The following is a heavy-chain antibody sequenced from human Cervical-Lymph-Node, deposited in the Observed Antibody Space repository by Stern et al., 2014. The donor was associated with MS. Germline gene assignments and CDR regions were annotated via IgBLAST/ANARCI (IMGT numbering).Heavy chain of an antibody. V-gene: IGHV3-30-3*01. CDR3: SRGLTR. CDR2: ISVDGNNK. Sequence: VQLVESGGGGVQPGESLRLSCVVSGLTLSKYAMHWVRQAPGKGLERVAVISVDGNNKYYADSVKGRFTISRDTSTNTLYLQMNGLRVNDTAVYFCSRGLTRWGQGTLVTVSS. J-gene: IGHJ4*02. CDR1: GLTLSKYA. D-gene: IGHD3/OR15-3a*01.